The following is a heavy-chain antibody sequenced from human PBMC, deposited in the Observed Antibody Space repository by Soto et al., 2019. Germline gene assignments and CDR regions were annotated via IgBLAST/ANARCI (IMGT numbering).Heavy chain of an antibody. CDR1: GGSISSGGYY. V-gene: IGHV4-31*03. D-gene: IGHD3-22*01. Sequence: QVQLQESGPGLVKPSQTLSLTCTVSGGSISSGGYYWSWIRQHPGKGLEWIGYIYYSGSTYYNTCLKSRVTRSVDTSKIQFSLKLSSVTGADTPVYYCARLGSYDGSGYTAFNIWGLGTMVTVSS. CDR3: ARLGSYDGSGYTAFNI. J-gene: IGHJ3*02. CDR2: IYYSGST.